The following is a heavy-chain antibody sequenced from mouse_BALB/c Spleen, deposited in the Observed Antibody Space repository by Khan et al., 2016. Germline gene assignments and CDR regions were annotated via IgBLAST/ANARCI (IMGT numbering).Heavy chain of an antibody. J-gene: IGHJ2*01. D-gene: IGHD1-1*01. Sequence: QVQLQQPGAELVKAGASVKMSCKASGYTFTSYWMHWVKQRLGQGLEWFAETNPTNGRTYYNEKFKSKTTLTVDTSSSTGYMLHSVLTLEDSAVYYCARIKKIVATYFDYWGQGTTLTVSS. CDR1: GYTFTSYW. CDR3: ARIKKIVATYFDY. CDR2: TNPTNGRT. V-gene: IGHV1S81*02.